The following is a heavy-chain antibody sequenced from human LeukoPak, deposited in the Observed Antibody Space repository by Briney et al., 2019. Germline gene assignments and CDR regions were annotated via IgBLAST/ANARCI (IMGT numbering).Heavy chain of an antibody. Sequence: GASVTLSFKSSGYTFTSYGISWVRQAPGQGLEWMGWISAYNGNTNYAQKLQGRVTMTTDTSTSTAYMELRSLRSDDTAVYYCARDGRYNLNYADYWGQGTLVTVSS. CDR2: ISAYNGNT. CDR3: ARDGRYNLNYADY. CDR1: GYTFTSYG. J-gene: IGHJ4*02. V-gene: IGHV1-18*01. D-gene: IGHD1-20*01.